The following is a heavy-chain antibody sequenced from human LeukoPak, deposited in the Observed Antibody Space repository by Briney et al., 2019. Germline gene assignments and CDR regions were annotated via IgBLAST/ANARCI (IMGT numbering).Heavy chain of an antibody. V-gene: IGHV4-30-2*01. Sequence: PSETLSLTCAVSGGSISSGGYSWSWVRQPPGKGLEWIGYIYHSGSTYYNPSLKSPVTISADRSKNQFSLKLSSVTAADTAVYYCARLDGYNLKGAFDIWGQGAMVTVSS. CDR2: IYHSGST. CDR3: ARLDGYNLKGAFDI. D-gene: IGHD5-24*01. J-gene: IGHJ3*02. CDR1: GGSISSGGYS.